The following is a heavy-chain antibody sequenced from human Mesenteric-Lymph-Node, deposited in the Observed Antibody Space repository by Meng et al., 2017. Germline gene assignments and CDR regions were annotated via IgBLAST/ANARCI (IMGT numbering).Heavy chain of an antibody. CDR1: GGSRRNDQG. D-gene: IGHD4-17*01. V-gene: IGHV4-4*02. CDR3: TTLYGDSIS. J-gene: IGHJ4*02. Sequence: VPRPESGPGLGKPAGTLSLTCDVSGGSRRNDQGWSWVRQAPGKGLEWIGEIYHSGRTNYNPSVKSRVSMSVDKSQNHFSLRLSSVTAADTAVYYCTTLYGDSISWGQGTLVTVSS. CDR2: IYHSGRT.